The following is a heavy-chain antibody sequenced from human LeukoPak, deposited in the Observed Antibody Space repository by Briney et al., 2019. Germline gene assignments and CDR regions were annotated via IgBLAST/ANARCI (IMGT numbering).Heavy chain of an antibody. Sequence: GGSLRLSCAASGFTFSSYAMSWVRQAPGKGLEWVSAISGSGGSTYYADSVRGRFTISRDNSKNTLYLQMNSLRAEDTALYYCAKGYCTNGVCYFANWGQGTLVTVSS. CDR1: GFTFSSYA. D-gene: IGHD2-8*01. CDR2: ISGSGGST. CDR3: AKGYCTNGVCYFAN. V-gene: IGHV3-23*01. J-gene: IGHJ4*02.